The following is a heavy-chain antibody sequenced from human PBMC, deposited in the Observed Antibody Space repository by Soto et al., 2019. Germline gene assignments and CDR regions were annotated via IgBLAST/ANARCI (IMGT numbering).Heavy chain of an antibody. Sequence: AGGSLRLSCAASGFTFSSYAMHWVRQAPGKGLEWVAVISYDGSNKYYADSVKGRFTISRDNSKNTLYLQMNSLRAEDTAVYYCARWAIAVAEAVYYGMDVWGQGTTVTVSS. J-gene: IGHJ6*02. V-gene: IGHV3-30-3*01. CDR3: ARWAIAVAEAVYYGMDV. CDR2: ISYDGSNK. CDR1: GFTFSSYA. D-gene: IGHD6-19*01.